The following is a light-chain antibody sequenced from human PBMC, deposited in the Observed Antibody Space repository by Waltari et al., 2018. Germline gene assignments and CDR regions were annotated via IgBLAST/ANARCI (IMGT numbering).Light chain of an antibody. Sequence: SYELTQPPSVSVSPGQTASITCSGDKLGDKYACWYQQKPGQSPVLVIYQDSKRPSGIPWRFSGSNSGNTATLTISGTQAMDEADYYCQAWDSSTASFGGGTKLTVL. CDR1: KLGDKY. CDR2: QDS. V-gene: IGLV3-1*01. CDR3: QAWDSSTAS. J-gene: IGLJ2*01.